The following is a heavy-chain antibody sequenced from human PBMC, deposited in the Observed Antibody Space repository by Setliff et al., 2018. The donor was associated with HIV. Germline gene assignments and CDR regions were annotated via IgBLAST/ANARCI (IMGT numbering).Heavy chain of an antibody. V-gene: IGHV4-39*02. CDR1: GGSISNSNYF. J-gene: IGHJ3*02. Sequence: PSETLSLTCTVSGGSISNSNYFWGWIRQPPGKGLEWIGRIYSSGSTYYQPSLQGRVSMSIDSSKNHFSLSLRYVTAADTAVYYCARYFSGRYFWSGYYTGPDPKGENAFDIWGQGTMVTVSS. CDR2: IYSSGST. CDR3: ARYFSGRYFWSGYYTGPDPKGENAFDI. D-gene: IGHD3-3*01.